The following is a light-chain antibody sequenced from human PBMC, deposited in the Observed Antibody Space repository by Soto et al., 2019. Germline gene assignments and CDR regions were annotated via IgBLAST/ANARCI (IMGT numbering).Light chain of an antibody. Sequence: DIQMTQSPSSLSASVGDRVTITCRASQDIGNDLDWYQQEPGKAPKRLIYAASRLQSGVPSRFSGSGSGTDFTLTISSLQSEDFATYYCLQHNSYSWTFGQGTKVEIK. CDR2: AAS. CDR3: LQHNSYSWT. V-gene: IGKV1-17*01. CDR1: QDIGND. J-gene: IGKJ1*01.